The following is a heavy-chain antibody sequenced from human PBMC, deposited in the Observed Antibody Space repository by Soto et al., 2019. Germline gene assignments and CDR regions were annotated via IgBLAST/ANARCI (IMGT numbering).Heavy chain of an antibody. CDR3: ARRKRSGYDSPGYYYGMDV. J-gene: IGHJ6*02. CDR2: INPNSGGT. CDR1: GYTFTGSY. D-gene: IGHD5-12*01. V-gene: IGHV1-2*04. Sequence: QVQLVQSGAEVTKPGASVKVSCKASGYTFTGSYMHWVRQAPGQGLEWMGWINPNSGGTNYAQKFQGWVTMTRDTSISTAYMELSRLRADDTAVYYCARRKRSGYDSPGYYYGMDVGGQGTTVTVSS.